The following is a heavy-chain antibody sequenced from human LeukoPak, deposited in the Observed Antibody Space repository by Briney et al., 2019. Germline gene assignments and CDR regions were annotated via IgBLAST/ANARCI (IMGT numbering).Heavy chain of an antibody. V-gene: IGHV4-59*01. CDR3: ARERPHYYGSGSYYGDYYYYYYMDV. J-gene: IGHJ6*03. D-gene: IGHD3-10*01. Sequence: KPSETLSLTCTVSGGSNSSYYWSWIRQPPGKGLEWIGYIYYSGSTNYNPSLKSRVTISVDTSKNQFSLKLSSVTAADTAVYYCARERPHYYGSGSYYGDYYYYYYMDVWGKGTTVTVSS. CDR2: IYYSGST. CDR1: GGSNSSYY.